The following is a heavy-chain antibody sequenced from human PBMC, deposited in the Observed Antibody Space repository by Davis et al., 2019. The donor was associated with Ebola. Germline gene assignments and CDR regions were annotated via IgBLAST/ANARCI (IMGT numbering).Heavy chain of an antibody. CDR3: AKARTTATTYNWDLDL. D-gene: IGHD4-17*01. J-gene: IGHJ2*01. CDR1: GLPFSSCD. CDR2: INDRGDRT. V-gene: IGHV3-23*01. Sequence: GESLKISCVASGLPFSSCDMNWVRQAPGKGPEWVSNINDRGDRTYYADSVKGRFTISRDTSKNTLYLQMNSLRAEDTAEYFCAKARTTATTYNWDLDLWGRGTLVTVSS.